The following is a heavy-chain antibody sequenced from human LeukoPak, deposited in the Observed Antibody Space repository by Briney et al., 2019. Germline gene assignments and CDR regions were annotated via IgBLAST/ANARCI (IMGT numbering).Heavy chain of an antibody. CDR1: GGSFSGYY. CDR3: ARGPSPGFWSGYKNFDY. J-gene: IGHJ4*02. V-gene: IGHV4-34*01. Sequence: SETLSLTCAVYGGSFSGYYWSWIRQPPGKGLEWIGEINHSGSTNYNPSLKSRVTISVDTSKNQFSLKLSSVTAADTAVYYCARGPSPGFWSGYKNFDYWGQGTLVTVSS. CDR2: INHSGST. D-gene: IGHD3-3*01.